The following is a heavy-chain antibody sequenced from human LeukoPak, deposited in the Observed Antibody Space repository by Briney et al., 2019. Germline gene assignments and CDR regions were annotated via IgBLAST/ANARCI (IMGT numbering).Heavy chain of an antibody. CDR3: ARSGNYGSGSYAHWFDP. CDR2: IYTSGST. J-gene: IGHJ5*02. V-gene: IGHV4-4*07. D-gene: IGHD3-10*01. CDR1: GGSIRTYY. Sequence: SETLPLTCTVSGGSIRTYYWSWIRQPAGKGLEWIGRIYTSGSTNYNPSLKSRVTMSVDTSKNQFSLKLSSVTAADTAVYYCARSGNYGSGSYAHWFDPWGQGALVTVSS.